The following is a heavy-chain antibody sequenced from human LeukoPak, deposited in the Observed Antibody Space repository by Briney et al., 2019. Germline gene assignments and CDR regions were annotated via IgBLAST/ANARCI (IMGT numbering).Heavy chain of an antibody. J-gene: IGHJ4*02. Sequence: GGSLKLSCAASGFTFSGSAMHWVRQASGKGLEWVGRIRSKANSYATAYAASVKGRFTISRDNAKNSLYLQMNSLRAEDTAVYYCAKYSSGWDSDYWGQGTLVTVSS. CDR1: GFTFSGSA. D-gene: IGHD6-19*01. CDR3: AKYSSGWDSDY. CDR2: IRSKANSYAT. V-gene: IGHV3-73*01.